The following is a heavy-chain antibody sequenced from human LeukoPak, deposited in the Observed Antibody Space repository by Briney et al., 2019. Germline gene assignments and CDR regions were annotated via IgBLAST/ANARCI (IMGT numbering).Heavy chain of an antibody. Sequence: SETLSLTCTVSGYSISSDYYWGWIRQPPGKGLEWIGSFYHSGSTYYNPSLKSRVTISVDTSKNQFSLKLSSVTAADTAVYYCARDRSGGTYNDAFDVWGQGTMVTVSS. CDR2: FYHSGST. V-gene: IGHV4-38-2*02. J-gene: IGHJ3*01. CDR1: GYSISSDYY. D-gene: IGHD2-15*01. CDR3: ARDRSGGTYNDAFDV.